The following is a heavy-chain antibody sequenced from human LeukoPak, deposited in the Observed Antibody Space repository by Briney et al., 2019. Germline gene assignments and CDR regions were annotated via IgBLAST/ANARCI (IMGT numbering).Heavy chain of an antibody. D-gene: IGHD3-22*01. Sequence: ASVKVSCKASGGTLSSYAISWVRQAPGQGLEWMGGIIPIFGTANYAQKFQGRVTITADESTSTAYMELSSLRSEDTAVYYCARGDYYGSSGYYSYWGQGTLVTVSS. CDR3: ARGDYYGSSGYYSY. CDR2: IIPIFGTA. CDR1: GGTLSSYA. V-gene: IGHV1-69*13. J-gene: IGHJ4*02.